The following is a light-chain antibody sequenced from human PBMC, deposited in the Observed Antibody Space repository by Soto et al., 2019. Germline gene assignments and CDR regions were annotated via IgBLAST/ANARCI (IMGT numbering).Light chain of an antibody. CDR2: TAS. Sequence: IQMTQSPSTLSASVGDRVTITCRASQSISSWLAWYQHKPGKAPQLLIFTASTLQSGVPSRFSGSGFGTDFTLTISSLQPEDSATYYCLQSYNYPRTFGQGTKVDIK. V-gene: IGKV1-6*01. CDR1: QSISSW. CDR3: LQSYNYPRT. J-gene: IGKJ1*01.